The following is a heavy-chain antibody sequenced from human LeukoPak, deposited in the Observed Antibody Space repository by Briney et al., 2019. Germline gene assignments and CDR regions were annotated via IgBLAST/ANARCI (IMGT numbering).Heavy chain of an antibody. Sequence: GSLRLSCAASGFTFSSYSMNWVRQAPGKGLEWIWEINHSRSNNYNPSLKSRVTISVDTSKNPFSLKLSSVTAADTAVYYCARWVRGRSFSMVRGTYYMDVWGKGTTVTISS. CDR3: ARWVRGRSFSMVRGTYYMDV. CDR1: GFTFSSYS. V-gene: IGHV4-34*01. CDR2: INHSRSN. D-gene: IGHD3-10*01. J-gene: IGHJ6*03.